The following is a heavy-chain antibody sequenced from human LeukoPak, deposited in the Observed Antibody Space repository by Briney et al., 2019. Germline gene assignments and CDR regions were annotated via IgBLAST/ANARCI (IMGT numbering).Heavy chain of an antibody. CDR3: AKGLFTVVRGAFDI. Sequence: PGGSLRLSCAASGFTFSSHGMSWVRQAPGKGLEWVSGIVGGAGGTYYADSVKGRFTISRDNAKNSLYLQMNSLRAEDTALYYCAKGLFTVVRGAFDIWGQGTMVTVSS. J-gene: IGHJ3*02. D-gene: IGHD4-23*01. CDR2: IVGGAGGT. CDR1: GFTFSSHG. V-gene: IGHV3-23*01.